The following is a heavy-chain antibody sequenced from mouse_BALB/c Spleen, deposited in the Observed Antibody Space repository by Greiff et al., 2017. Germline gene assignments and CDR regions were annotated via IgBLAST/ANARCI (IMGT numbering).Heavy chain of an antibody. D-gene: IGHD1-1*01. CDR3: ATHYYGSSLFAD. CDR1: GFSLSSYS. J-gene: IGHJ3*01. CDR2: IWGGGST. V-gene: IGHV2-6-4*01. Sequence: QVQLKESGPGLVAPSQSLSITCTVSGFSLSSYSVHWVRQPPGKGLEWLGMIWGGGSTDYNSALKSRLSISKDNSKSQVFLKMNSLQTDDTAMYYWATHYYGSSLFADWGQGTLVTVSA.